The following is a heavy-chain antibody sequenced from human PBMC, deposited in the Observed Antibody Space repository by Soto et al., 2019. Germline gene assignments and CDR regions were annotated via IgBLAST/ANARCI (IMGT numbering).Heavy chain of an antibody. CDR3: AKDMVVAATQDYYYGMDV. J-gene: IGHJ6*02. Sequence: EVQLVEAGGGLVQPGRSLRLSCAASGFTFDDYAMHWVRQAPGKGLEWVSGISWNSGSIGYADSVKGRFTISRDNAKKSXXLQMNSLRADDKALYYCAKDMVVAATQDYYYGMDVWGQGTTVTVSS. CDR1: GFTFDDYA. V-gene: IGHV3-9*01. D-gene: IGHD2-15*01. CDR2: ISWNSGSI.